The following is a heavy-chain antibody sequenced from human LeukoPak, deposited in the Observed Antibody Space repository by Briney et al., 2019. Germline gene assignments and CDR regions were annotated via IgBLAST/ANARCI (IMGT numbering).Heavy chain of an antibody. CDR2: ISGSGGAP. CDR1: TFTFNNYA. CDR3: AKSYSSSTYDPFDI. V-gene: IGHV3-23*01. J-gene: IGHJ3*02. Sequence: GGSPRLSCAASTFTFNNYAMSWVRQAPGKGLEWVSAISGSGGAPYYADSVKGLFTMSTDNSKNTLYLQMNSLRAEDTAVYYCAKSYSSSTYDPFDIWGQGTMVTVSS. D-gene: IGHD6-6*01.